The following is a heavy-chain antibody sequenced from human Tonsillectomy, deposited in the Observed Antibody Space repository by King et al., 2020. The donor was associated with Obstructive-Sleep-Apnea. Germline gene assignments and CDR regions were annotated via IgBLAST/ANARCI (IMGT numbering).Heavy chain of an antibody. CDR1: GGSISSSSYY. CDR2: IYYSGST. CDR3: ARDPVDPYYYDSSGYSPGGYFDY. J-gene: IGHJ4*02. V-gene: IGHV4-39*07. D-gene: IGHD3-22*01. Sequence: QLQESGPGLVKPSETLSLTCTVSGGSISSSSYYWGWIRQPPGKGLEWIGSIYYSGSTYYNPSLKSRVTISVDTSKNQFSLKLISVTAADTAVYYCARDPVDPYYYDSSGYSPGGYFDYWGQGTLVTVSS.